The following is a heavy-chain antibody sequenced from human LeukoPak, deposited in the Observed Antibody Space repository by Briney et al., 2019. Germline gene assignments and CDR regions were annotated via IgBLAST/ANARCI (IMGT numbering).Heavy chain of an antibody. D-gene: IGHD5-12*01. V-gene: IGHV5-51*01. CDR2: IYPGDSDT. CDR3: ARLSRGGYSGLIRPGGFYFDY. CDR1: GYSFTNYW. Sequence: GESLKISCKGSGYSFTNYWIGWVRQMPGKGLEWMGIIYPGDSDTRYSPSFQGQVTISADKSISTAYLQWSSLKASDTAMYYCARLSRGGYSGLIRPGGFYFDYWGQGTLVTVSS. J-gene: IGHJ4*02.